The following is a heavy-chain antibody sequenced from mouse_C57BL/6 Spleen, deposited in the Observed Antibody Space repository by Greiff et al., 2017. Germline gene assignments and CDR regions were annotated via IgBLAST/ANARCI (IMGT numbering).Heavy chain of an antibody. Sequence: EVQLQQSGPELVKPGASVKISCKASGYSFTDYNMNWVKQSTGKSLEWIGVINPNYGTTSYNQKFKGKATLTVDQSSSTAYMPLNSLSSEDAAVYYGASQRDGYIDVWGTGTTVTVSS. CDR2: INPNYGTT. CDR1: GYSFTDYN. V-gene: IGHV1-39*01. CDR3: ASQRDGYIDV. J-gene: IGHJ1*03.